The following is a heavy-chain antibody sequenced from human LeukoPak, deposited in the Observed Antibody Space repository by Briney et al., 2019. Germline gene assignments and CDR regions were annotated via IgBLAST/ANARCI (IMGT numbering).Heavy chain of an antibody. CDR1: GFTFSNYP. Sequence: GGSLRLSCSASGFTFSNYPMHWARQAPGKDLKYVSAISGNGANTYYADSVKGRFTISRDNSKNTLYLQMNSLRAEDTAVYYCARDSNSGSPDYWGQGTLVTVSS. D-gene: IGHD1-26*01. CDR3: ARDSNSGSPDY. V-gene: IGHV3-64*04. J-gene: IGHJ4*02. CDR2: ISGNGANT.